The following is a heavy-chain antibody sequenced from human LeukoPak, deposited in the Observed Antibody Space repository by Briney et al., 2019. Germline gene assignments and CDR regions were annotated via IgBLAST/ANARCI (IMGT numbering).Heavy chain of an antibody. Sequence: KPSETLSLTCTVSGSITSSSYYWGWIRQPPGKGLEWIGSIYYSGDTYYNPSLKSRITMSIDTSKKQFSLKLSSVTAADTAVYYCARLLSGYDRKNEPGWGQGTLVTVSS. CDR2: IYYSGDT. V-gene: IGHV4-39*07. J-gene: IGHJ4*02. CDR1: GSITSSSYY. D-gene: IGHD5-12*01. CDR3: ARLLSGYDRKNEPG.